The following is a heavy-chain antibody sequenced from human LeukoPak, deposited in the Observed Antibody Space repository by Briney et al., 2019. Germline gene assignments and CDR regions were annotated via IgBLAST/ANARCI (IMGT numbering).Heavy chain of an antibody. CDR3: TGTATTLGGFWYFDL. V-gene: IGHV3-15*01. CDR2: IKSQSDGGTT. Sequence: GGSPTLSCAASGFTFTNAWMSWVRQAPGKGLEWVGRIKSQSDGGTTDYAAPVKGRFTISRDDSKNTLSLLMNSLRTEDTGVYYCTGTATTLGGFWYFDLWGRGTLVTVSS. D-gene: IGHD3-16*01. J-gene: IGHJ2*01. CDR1: GFTFTNAW.